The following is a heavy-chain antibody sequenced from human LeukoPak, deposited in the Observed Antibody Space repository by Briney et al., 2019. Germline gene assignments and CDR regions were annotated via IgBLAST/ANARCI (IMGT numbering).Heavy chain of an antibody. Sequence: GRSLRLSCAASGFTFSNYAIHWVRQASGKGLEWVGRIRSKANSYATAYAASVKGRFTISRDDSKNTAYLQMNSLKTEDTAVYYCTAQTDYGEETVRDYWGQGTLVTVSS. CDR1: GFTFSNYA. CDR3: TAQTDYGEETVRDY. CDR2: IRSKANSYAT. V-gene: IGHV3-73*01. J-gene: IGHJ4*02. D-gene: IGHD4-17*01.